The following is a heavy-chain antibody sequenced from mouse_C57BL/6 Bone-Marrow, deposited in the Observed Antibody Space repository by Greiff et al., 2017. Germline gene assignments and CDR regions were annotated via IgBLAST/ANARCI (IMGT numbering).Heavy chain of an antibody. J-gene: IGHJ2*01. CDR3: ARDRITTVPYFDY. CDR1: GYSITSGYY. CDR2: ISYDGSN. V-gene: IGHV3-6*01. D-gene: IGHD1-1*01. Sequence: VQLQQSGPGLVKPSQSLSLTCSVTGYSITSGYYWNWIRQFPGNKLEWMGYISYDGSNNYNPSLKNRISITRDTSKNQFFLKLNSVTTEDTATYYCARDRITTVPYFDYWGQGTTLTVSS.